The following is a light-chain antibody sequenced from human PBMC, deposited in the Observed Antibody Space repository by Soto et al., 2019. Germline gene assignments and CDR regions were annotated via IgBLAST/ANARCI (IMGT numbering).Light chain of an antibody. J-gene: IGKJ1*01. CDR1: QTISSW. CDR2: KAS. V-gene: IGKV1-5*03. Sequence: DIQMTQSPSTLSVSVGDRVTITCRASQTISSWLAWYRQKPGKAPKLLIYKASTLKSGVPSRLSGSGSGTEFTLTISSMKPDDFATYYCQQYNSYWTFGHGTKVDIK. CDR3: QQYNSYWT.